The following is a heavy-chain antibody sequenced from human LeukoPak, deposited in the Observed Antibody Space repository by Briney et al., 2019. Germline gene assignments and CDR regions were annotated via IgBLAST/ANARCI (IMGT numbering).Heavy chain of an antibody. Sequence: GRSLRLSCAATGFTFKDYGMHWVRQPPGKGLEWVSSINWNGGGTDYADSVKGRFTISRHNAKNSLYLQLSSLRPEDTALYYCAKHMRATNTYSFFGLDVWGQGTTVTVSS. CDR3: AKHMRATNTYSFFGLDV. V-gene: IGHV3-9*01. J-gene: IGHJ6*02. D-gene: IGHD1-26*01. CDR2: INWNGGGT. CDR1: GFTFKDYG.